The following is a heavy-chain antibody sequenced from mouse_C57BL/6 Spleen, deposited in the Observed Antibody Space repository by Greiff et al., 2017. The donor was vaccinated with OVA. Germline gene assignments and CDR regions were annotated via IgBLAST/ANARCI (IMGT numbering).Heavy chain of an antibody. J-gene: IGHJ4*01. D-gene: IGHD3-2*02. CDR1: GFTFSSYG. CDR2: ISSGGSYT. CDR3: ARHDSSGYRLGYAMDY. Sequence: EVQLQQSGGDLVKPGGSLKLSCAASGFTFSSYGMSWVRQTPDKRLEWVATISSGGSYTYYPDSVKGRFTISRDNAKNTLYLQMSSLKSEDTAMYYCARHDSSGYRLGYAMDYWGQGTSVTVSS. V-gene: IGHV5-6*01.